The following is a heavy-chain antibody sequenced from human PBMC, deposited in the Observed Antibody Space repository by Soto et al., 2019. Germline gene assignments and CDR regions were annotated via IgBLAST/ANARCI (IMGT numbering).Heavy chain of an antibody. Sequence: GASVKVSCKASGYTFTSYAMHWVRQAPGQRLEWMGWINAGNGNTKYSQKFQGRVTITRDTSASTAYMELSSLRSEDTAVYYCARERGPITMVLNWFDPWGQGTRVTVSS. J-gene: IGHJ5*02. CDR2: INAGNGNT. V-gene: IGHV1-3*01. D-gene: IGHD3-10*01. CDR1: GYTFTSYA. CDR3: ARERGPITMVLNWFDP.